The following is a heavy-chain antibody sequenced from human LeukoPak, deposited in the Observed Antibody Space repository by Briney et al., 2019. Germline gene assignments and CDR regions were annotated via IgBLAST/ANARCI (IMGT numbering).Heavy chain of an antibody. CDR3: AEDYGDRDY. J-gene: IGHJ4*02. CDR2: IKHSGST. CDR1: GGSFSGYY. V-gene: IGHV4-34*01. D-gene: IGHD4-17*01. Sequence: SETLSLTCAVYGGSFSGYYWSWIRQPPGRGLEWIGEIKHSGSTNYNPSLKSRVTISVDTSKNQFSLRLSSVTAADTAVYYCAEDYGDRDYWGQGTLVTVSS.